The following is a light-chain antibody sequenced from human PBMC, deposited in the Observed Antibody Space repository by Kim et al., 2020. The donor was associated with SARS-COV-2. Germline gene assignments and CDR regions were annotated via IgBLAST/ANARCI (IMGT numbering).Light chain of an antibody. CDR1: SSDVGGYNY. J-gene: IGLJ3*02. V-gene: IGLV2-14*03. Sequence: QSALTQPASVSGSPGQSITISCTGTSSDVGGYNYVSWYQQHPGKAPKLMIYDVSNRPSGVSNRFSGSKSRNTASLTISGLQAEDEADYYCSSYTSSSPLVFGGGTQLTVL. CDR2: DVS. CDR3: SSYTSSSPLV.